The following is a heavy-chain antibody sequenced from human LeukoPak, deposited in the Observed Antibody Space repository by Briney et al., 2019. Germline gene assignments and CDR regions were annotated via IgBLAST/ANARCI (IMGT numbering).Heavy chain of an antibody. V-gene: IGHV1-8*02. CDR1: GYTFSGYY. Sequence: ASVKVSCKASGYTFSGYYMHWVRQAPGQGLECMGWVNPNSGNTGYAQKFQGRVTMTRNTSISTAYMELSSLRSAATAVYYCARGTPRLYYYYMEVWGKGTTVTVSS. D-gene: IGHD6-6*01. CDR2: VNPNSGNT. J-gene: IGHJ6*03. CDR3: ARGTPRLYYYYMEV.